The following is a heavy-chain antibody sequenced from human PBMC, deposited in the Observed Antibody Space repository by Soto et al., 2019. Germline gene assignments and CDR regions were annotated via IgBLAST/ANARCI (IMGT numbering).Heavy chain of an antibody. CDR3: ARERSFWSGYPYYGMDV. Sequence: ASVKVSCKASGYTFTGYYMHWVRQAPGQGLEWMGWINPNSGGTNYAQKFQGRVTMTRDTSISTAYMELSRLRSDDTAVYYCARERSFWSGYPYYGMDVWGQGTTVTVSS. V-gene: IGHV1-2*02. CDR1: GYTFTGYY. CDR2: INPNSGGT. J-gene: IGHJ6*02. D-gene: IGHD3-3*01.